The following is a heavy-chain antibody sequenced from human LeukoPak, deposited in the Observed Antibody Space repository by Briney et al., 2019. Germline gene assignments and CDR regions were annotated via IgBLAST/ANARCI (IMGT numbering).Heavy chain of an antibody. CDR2: IRRKTDGETT. J-gene: IGHJ4*02. CDR3: ATDLVIKGSFDY. D-gene: IGHD2-21*01. CDR1: GFTFSNVW. Sequence: GGSLRLSCAASGFTFSNVWMSWVRQVPGKGLEWVGRIRRKTDGETTDHAAPVKGRFTISRDDSKNTLYLQMNSLKTEDTAVYSGATDLVIKGSFDYWGQGALAT. V-gene: IGHV3-15*01.